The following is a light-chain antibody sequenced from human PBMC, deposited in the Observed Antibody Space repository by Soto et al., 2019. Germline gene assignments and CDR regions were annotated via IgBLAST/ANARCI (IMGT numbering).Light chain of an antibody. Sequence: EIVLTQSPGTLSLSPGERATLSCRASQSVSNNYLAWYQQKPGQAPRLLISGASSKATGIPDRFNGSGSGTDFTLTISRLEPEDFAVYYCQQYGSAPLTFGGGTKVEIK. CDR3: QQYGSAPLT. CDR2: GAS. V-gene: IGKV3-20*01. CDR1: QSVSNNY. J-gene: IGKJ4*01.